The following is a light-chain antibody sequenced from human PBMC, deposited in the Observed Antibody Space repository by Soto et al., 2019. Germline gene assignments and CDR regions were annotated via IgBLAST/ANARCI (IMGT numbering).Light chain of an antibody. CDR2: DAS. J-gene: IGKJ1*01. CDR3: QQYNCYSRT. CDR1: QSISTS. V-gene: IGKV1-5*01. Sequence: DIQMTQSPSTLSASVGDRVTITCRASQSISTSLAWYQQKPGKAPKLLIYDASSLDSGVPSRFSGSGSGTKFTLTISSLQPDDFATYFCQQYNCYSRTFGQGTKVEIK.